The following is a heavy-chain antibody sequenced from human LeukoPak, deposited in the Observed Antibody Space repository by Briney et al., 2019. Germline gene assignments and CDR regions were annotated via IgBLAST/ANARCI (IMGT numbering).Heavy chain of an antibody. Sequence: GGSLRLSCAASGFTVSNIYMSWVRQAPGTGLEWVSIFHSGGITHYADSVKGRFTISRDNSKNTLYLQMNSLRAEDTAVYYCVRDRGIASTGGYGMDVWGQGTTVPVSS. J-gene: IGHJ6*02. CDR1: GFTVSNIY. CDR3: VRDRGIASTGGYGMDV. V-gene: IGHV3-53*01. D-gene: IGHD6-13*01. CDR2: FHSGGIT.